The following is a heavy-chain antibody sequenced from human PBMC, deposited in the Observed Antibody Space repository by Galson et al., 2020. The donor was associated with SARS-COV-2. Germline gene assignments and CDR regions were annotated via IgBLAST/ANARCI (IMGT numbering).Heavy chain of an antibody. Sequence: GASVKVSCKASGYTFTSYYMHWVRQAPGQGLEWMGIINPSGGSTSYAQKFQGRVTMTRDTSTSTVYMELSSLRSEDTAVYYCARGPGYYYESSGYYEAFDYWGQGALVTVSS. CDR1: GYTFTSYY. V-gene: IGHV1-46*01. J-gene: IGHJ4*02. D-gene: IGHD3-22*01. CDR3: ARGPGYYYESSGYYEAFDY. CDR2: INPSGGST.